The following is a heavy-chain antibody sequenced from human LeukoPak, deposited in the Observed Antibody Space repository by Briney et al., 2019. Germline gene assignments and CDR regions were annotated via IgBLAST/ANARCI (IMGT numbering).Heavy chain of an antibody. V-gene: IGHV4-31*03. Sequence: PSEAVSLTCNVSGCTISSGGYYWSWMRQHPGKGLEWFGYIYYSGSTYYNPSLKSRVTISVDTSKNQFSLKLSSVTAADTAVYYCARENDAASIDYWGQGTLVTVSS. J-gene: IGHJ4*02. CDR1: GCTISSGGYY. D-gene: IGHD2-15*01. CDR2: IYYSGST. CDR3: ARENDAASIDY.